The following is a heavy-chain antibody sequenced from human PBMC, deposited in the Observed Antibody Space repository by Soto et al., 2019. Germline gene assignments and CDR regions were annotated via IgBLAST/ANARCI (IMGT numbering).Heavy chain of an antibody. Sequence: GGSLRLSCVASGFPFSNYAMTWVRQAPGKGLEWVSALSGSGVSTYYADSVMGRFTISRDNSKNTVYLQMNSLRAEDTAVYYCAKIESRFFYDSTGYYPFDYWGQGTLVTV. CDR1: GFPFSNYA. J-gene: IGHJ4*02. V-gene: IGHV3-23*01. D-gene: IGHD3-22*01. CDR3: AKIESRFFYDSTGYYPFDY. CDR2: LSGSGVST.